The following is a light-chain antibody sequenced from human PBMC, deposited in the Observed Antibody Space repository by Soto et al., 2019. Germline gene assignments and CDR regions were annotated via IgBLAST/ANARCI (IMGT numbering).Light chain of an antibody. V-gene: IGLV1-40*01. CDR2: DDN. CDR1: FANIGAGSD. J-gene: IGLJ2*01. CDR3: QSYDSSLSNVV. Sequence: QAVVTQPPSVSGAPGQRVTISCTGDFANIGAGSDVHWYQQFPGTAPKLLIYDDNNRASGVPDRFSGSKSGTSASLAITGLQAEDEADYYCQSYDSSLSNVVFGGGTKLTVL.